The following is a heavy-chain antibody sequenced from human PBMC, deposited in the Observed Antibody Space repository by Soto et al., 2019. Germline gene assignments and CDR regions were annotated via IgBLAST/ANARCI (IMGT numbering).Heavy chain of an antibody. CDR2: INSDGSST. Sequence: EVQLVESGGGLVQPGGSLRLSCAASGFTFSSYWMHWVRQAPGKGLVWVSRINSDGSSTSYADSVKGRFTISRDNVKNTLYLKMNSLRAEDTAVYYCAREGGVVPAAESWFDRWGQGTLVTVSS. CDR3: AREGGVVPAAESWFDR. V-gene: IGHV3-74*01. J-gene: IGHJ5*02. D-gene: IGHD2-2*01. CDR1: GFTFSSYW.